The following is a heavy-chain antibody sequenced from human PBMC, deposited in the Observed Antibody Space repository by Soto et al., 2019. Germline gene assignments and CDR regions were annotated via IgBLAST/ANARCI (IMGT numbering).Heavy chain of an antibody. J-gene: IGHJ6*02. Sequence: QVQLVESGGGVVQPGRSLRLSCAASGFTFSSYGMHWVRQAPGKGLEWVAVIWYDGSNKYYADSVKGRFTISRDNSKNTLYLQMNSHRAEDTAEYYCARDHGDYLDDYYGMDVWGQGTTVTVSS. CDR2: IWYDGSNK. V-gene: IGHV3-33*01. D-gene: IGHD4-17*01. CDR1: GFTFSSYG. CDR3: ARDHGDYLDDYYGMDV.